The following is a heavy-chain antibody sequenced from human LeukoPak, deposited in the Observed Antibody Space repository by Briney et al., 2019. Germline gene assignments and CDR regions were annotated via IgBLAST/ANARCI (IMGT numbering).Heavy chain of an antibody. CDR2: IYTSGST. CDR3: ARGPNSGYSSSWYYFDY. Sequence: SETLSLTCTVSGGSIGSGSYYWSWIRQPAGKGLEWIGRIYTSGSTNYNPSLKSRVTISVDTSKNQFSLKLSSVTAADTAVYYCARGPNSGYSSSWYYFDYWGQGTLVTVSS. V-gene: IGHV4-61*02. D-gene: IGHD6-13*01. CDR1: GGSIGSGSYY. J-gene: IGHJ4*02.